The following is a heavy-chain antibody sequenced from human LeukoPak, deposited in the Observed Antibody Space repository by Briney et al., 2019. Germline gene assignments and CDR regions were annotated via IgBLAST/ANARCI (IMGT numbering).Heavy chain of an antibody. CDR3: TAREMTTVTTVDY. J-gene: IGHJ4*02. D-gene: IGHD4-17*01. CDR2: IKSKTDGGTT. Sequence: GGSLRLSCAASGFTLSNAWMSWVRQAPGKGLEWVGRIKSKTDGGTTDYAAPVKGRFTISGDDSKNTLYLQMNSLKTEDTAVYYCTAREMTTVTTVDYWGQGTLVTVSS. CDR1: GFTLSNAW. V-gene: IGHV3-15*01.